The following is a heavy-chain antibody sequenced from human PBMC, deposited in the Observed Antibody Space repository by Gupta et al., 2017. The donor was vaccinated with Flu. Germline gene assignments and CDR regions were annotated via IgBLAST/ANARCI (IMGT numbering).Heavy chain of an antibody. CDR1: GGSISSSSYY. CDR3: ARRNTNDETTYYYDSSGDGGVRDNWFDP. Sequence: QLQLQESGPGLVKPSETLSLTCTVSGGSISSSSYYWGWIRQPPGKGLEWIGSIYYSGSTYDNPSLKSRVTISVDTSKNQVALKLRSVKAADTAVYYCARRNTNDETTYYYDSSGDGGVRDNWFDPGGQGTLVTVSS. D-gene: IGHD3-22*01. J-gene: IGHJ5*02. CDR2: IYYSGST. V-gene: IGHV4-39*01.